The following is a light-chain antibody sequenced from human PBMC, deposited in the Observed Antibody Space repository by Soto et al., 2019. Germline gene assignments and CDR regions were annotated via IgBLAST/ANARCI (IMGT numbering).Light chain of an antibody. Sequence: EIVLTQSPGTLSLSPGERATLSCRASQSVSSSYLAWYQQKPGQAPRLLIYGASSRATGIPDRFSGSGAGTDVTRTSSRLEPEEFAVYYFQQYGSSPYTFGQGTKREIK. J-gene: IGKJ2*01. CDR1: QSVSSSY. CDR3: QQYGSSPYT. V-gene: IGKV3-20*01. CDR2: GAS.